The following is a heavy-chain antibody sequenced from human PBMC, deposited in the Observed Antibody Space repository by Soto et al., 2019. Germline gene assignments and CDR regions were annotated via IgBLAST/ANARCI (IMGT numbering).Heavy chain of an antibody. Sequence: SQTLSLTCAISGDSVSSNSAAWNWIRQSPSRGLEWLGRTYYRSKWYNDYAVSVKSRITINPDTSKNQFSLQLNSVTPEDTAVYYCARGITIFGVVSCAFDIWGQGTMVTVSS. CDR1: GDSVSSNSAA. CDR3: ARGITIFGVVSCAFDI. D-gene: IGHD3-3*01. V-gene: IGHV6-1*01. J-gene: IGHJ3*02. CDR2: TYYRSKWYN.